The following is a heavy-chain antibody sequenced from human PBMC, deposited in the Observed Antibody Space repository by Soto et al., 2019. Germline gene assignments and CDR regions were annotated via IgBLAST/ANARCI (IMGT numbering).Heavy chain of an antibody. V-gene: IGHV1-69*01. CDR3: ARDRDYYGSGNYYNRIDF. D-gene: IGHD3-10*01. CDR1: YA. Sequence: YAISWLRQAPGQGLEWMGGIIPIFGTPNYAQRFQGRVTITADESTSTAYMELSRLRSDDTAVYYCARDRDYYGSGNYYNRIDFWGQGTLVSVSS. J-gene: IGHJ4*02. CDR2: IIPIFGTP.